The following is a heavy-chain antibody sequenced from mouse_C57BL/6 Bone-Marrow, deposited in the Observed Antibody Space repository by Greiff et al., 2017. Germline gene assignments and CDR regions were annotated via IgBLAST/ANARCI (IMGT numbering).Heavy chain of an antibody. V-gene: IGHV1-4*01. Sequence: VQLQQSGAELARPGASVKMSCKASGYTFTSYTMHWVKQRPGQGLEWIGYINPSSGYSTYNQKFKDKATLTADKSSSTAYMQLSSLTSEDSAVYYCARLYYYGSRPDWYFDVWGTGTTVTVSS. CDR2: INPSSGYS. J-gene: IGHJ1*03. CDR1: GYTFTSYT. CDR3: ARLYYYGSRPDWYFDV. D-gene: IGHD1-1*01.